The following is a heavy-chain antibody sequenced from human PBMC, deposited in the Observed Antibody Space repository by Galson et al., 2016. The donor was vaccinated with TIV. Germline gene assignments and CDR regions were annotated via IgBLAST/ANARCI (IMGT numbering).Heavy chain of an antibody. Sequence: SVKVSCKASGGSFSSYVFNWVRQAPGQGLEWMGNIIPLFGSANYAQKFQGRVTITADESTSTAYMELSSLRSEDTAVYYCARDPGYFVYWGQGTLVTVSS. CDR3: ARDPGYFVY. J-gene: IGHJ4*02. D-gene: IGHD1-1*01. CDR2: IIPLFGSA. CDR1: GGSFSSYV. V-gene: IGHV1-69*13.